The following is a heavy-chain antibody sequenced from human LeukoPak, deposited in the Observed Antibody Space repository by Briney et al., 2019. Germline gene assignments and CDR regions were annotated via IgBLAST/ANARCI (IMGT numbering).Heavy chain of an antibody. D-gene: IGHD5-12*01. CDR1: GFTFRKYW. V-gene: IGHV3-7*02. Sequence: GGSLRLSWATSGFTFRKYWMSWVRQAPGKGLEWVANINQDGDEKYYVDSLKGRFTVSRDNAKNLVYLQMSSLRAEDTAVYYCARPYDSNRDHSGYGYWGRGTLVTVSS. J-gene: IGHJ4*02. CDR3: ARPYDSNRDHSGYGY. CDR2: INQDGDEK.